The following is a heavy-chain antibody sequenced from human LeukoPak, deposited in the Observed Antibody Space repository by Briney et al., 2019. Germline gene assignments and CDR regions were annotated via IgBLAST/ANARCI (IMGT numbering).Heavy chain of an antibody. V-gene: IGHV3-23*01. CDR3: ARGGSWSWDN. Sequence: PGGSLRLSCAASGFTFSSYAMSWVRQAPGKGLEWVSAISGSGGSTYYADSVRGRFTISRDNAKNSLYLQMNSLRADDTAVYYCARGGSWSWDNWGQGTLVTVSS. CDR2: ISGSGGST. CDR1: GFTFSSYA. D-gene: IGHD2-8*02. J-gene: IGHJ4*02.